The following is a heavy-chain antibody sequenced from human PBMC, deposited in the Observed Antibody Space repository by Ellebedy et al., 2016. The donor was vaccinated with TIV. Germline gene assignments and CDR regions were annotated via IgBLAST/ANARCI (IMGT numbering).Heavy chain of an antibody. CDR1: GGSIRSYY. CDR2: IYTSGST. V-gene: IGHV4-4*07. Sequence: SETLSLTCTVSGGSIRSYYWDWIRQPAGKGLEWIGRIYTSGSTNYNPSLKSRVTMSVDMSKNHLALRLSSVTAADTAVYFCSRDMQIYYGSGSPEGYYKYYYAMDVWGQGTTVTVSS. J-gene: IGHJ6*02. D-gene: IGHD3-10*01. CDR3: SRDMQIYYGSGSPEGYYKYYYAMDV.